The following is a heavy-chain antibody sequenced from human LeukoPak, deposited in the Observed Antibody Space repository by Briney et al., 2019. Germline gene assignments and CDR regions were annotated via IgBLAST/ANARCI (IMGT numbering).Heavy chain of an antibody. CDR3: AREYHGGNPG. D-gene: IGHD4-23*01. CDR2: INSDGSTT. V-gene: IGHV3-74*01. Sequence: RGSLRLSCAASGFTFSSYWMHWVRQAPGEGLVWVSRINSDGSTTSYADSVKGRFTISRDNAKNTLYLQMSSLRAEDTAVYYCAREYHGGNPGWGQGTLVTVSS. J-gene: IGHJ4*02. CDR1: GFTFSSYW.